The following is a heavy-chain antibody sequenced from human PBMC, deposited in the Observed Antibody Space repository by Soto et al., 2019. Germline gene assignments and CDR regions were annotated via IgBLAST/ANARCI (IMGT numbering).Heavy chain of an antibody. CDR1: GYTFTSCY. D-gene: IGHD2-2*01. Sequence: QVQLVQSGAEVKKPGASVKVSCKASGYTFTSCYMHWVRQAPGQGLEWMGIINPSGGSTSYAQKFQGRVTMTRDTSTSTVYMELSSLRSEDTAVYYCARDQVRGYCSSTSCYGDYYYGMDVWGQGTTVTVSS. J-gene: IGHJ6*02. CDR3: ARDQVRGYCSSTSCYGDYYYGMDV. V-gene: IGHV1-46*01. CDR2: INPSGGST.